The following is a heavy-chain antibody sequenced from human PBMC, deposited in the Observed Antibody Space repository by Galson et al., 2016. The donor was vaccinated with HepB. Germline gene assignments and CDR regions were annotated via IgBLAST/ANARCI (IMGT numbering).Heavy chain of an antibody. CDR2: ISGSAGSM. CDR3: AKAIRHCGGGSCYFDY. D-gene: IGHD2-15*01. J-gene: IGHJ4*02. V-gene: IGHV3-23*01. CDR1: GFTFSSYA. Sequence: SLRLSCAASGFTFSSYAMSWVRQAPGKGPEWVSAISGSAGSMFSADSVKGRFTISRDNSKSTLYLQINSRRAEDKAVYYCAKAIRHCGGGSCYFDYWGQGTLVTVSS.